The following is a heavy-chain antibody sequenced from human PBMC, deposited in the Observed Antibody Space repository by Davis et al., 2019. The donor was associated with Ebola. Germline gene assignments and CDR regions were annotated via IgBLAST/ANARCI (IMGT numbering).Heavy chain of an antibody. Sequence: PGGSLRLSCAASGFTFSDYYMSWIRQAPGKGLEWVSYISSSGSTIYYADSVKGRFTISRDNAKNSLYLQMNSLRDEDTAVYYCASLPGYSSGWRDYWGQGTLVTVSS. CDR1: GFTFSDYY. CDR3: ASLPGYSSGWRDY. D-gene: IGHD6-19*01. V-gene: IGHV3-11*04. J-gene: IGHJ4*02. CDR2: ISSSGSTI.